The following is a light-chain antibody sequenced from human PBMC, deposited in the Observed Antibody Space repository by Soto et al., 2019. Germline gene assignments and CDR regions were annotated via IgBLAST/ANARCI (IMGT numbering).Light chain of an antibody. CDR1: SSDIGDYNY. CDR2: EVS. V-gene: IGLV2-14*01. J-gene: IGLJ2*01. Sequence: QSALTQPASVSGSPGQSITISCTGTSSDIGDYNYVSWFQQHPGKAPKLMIYEVSNRPSGVSNRFSGSKSGNTASLTISGLQAEDAADYYCSSYTSSSSLEVFGGGTKLTVL. CDR3: SSYTSSSSLEV.